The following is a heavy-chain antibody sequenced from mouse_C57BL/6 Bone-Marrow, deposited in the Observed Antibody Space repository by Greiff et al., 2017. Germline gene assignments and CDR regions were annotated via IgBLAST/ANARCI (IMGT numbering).Heavy chain of an antibody. Sequence: EVKVVESGPGLAKPSQTLSLTCSVTGYSITSDYWNWIRKFPGNKLEYMGYISYSGSTYYNPSLKSRIFITRDTSKNQYYLQLNSVTTEDTATYYCAKHYYGEGYFDYWGQGTTLTVSS. J-gene: IGHJ2*01. CDR1: GYSITSDY. D-gene: IGHD1-1*01. CDR2: ISYSGST. CDR3: AKHYYGEGYFDY. V-gene: IGHV3-8*01.